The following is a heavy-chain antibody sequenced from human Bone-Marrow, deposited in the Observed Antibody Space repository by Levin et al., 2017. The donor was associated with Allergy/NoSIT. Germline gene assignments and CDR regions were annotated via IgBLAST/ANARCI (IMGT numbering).Heavy chain of an antibody. D-gene: IGHD3-3*01. CDR2: ISGSGGST. V-gene: IGHV3-23*01. CDR3: AKDSLPDPYYDFWSGYYADY. J-gene: IGHJ4*02. Sequence: ASVKVSCAASGFTFSSYAMSWVRQAPGKGLEWVSAISGSGGSTYYADSVKGRFTISRDNSKNTLYLQMNSLRAEDTAVYYCAKDSLPDPYYDFWSGYYADYWGQGTLVTVSS. CDR1: GFTFSSYA.